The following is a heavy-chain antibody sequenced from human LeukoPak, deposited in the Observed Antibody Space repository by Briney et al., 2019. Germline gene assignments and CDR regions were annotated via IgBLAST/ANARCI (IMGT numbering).Heavy chain of an antibody. CDR3: ARGDTIFGVVIHGDYFDY. CDR2: IWYDGSNK. D-gene: IGHD3-3*01. Sequence: GGSLRLSRAASGFTFSSYGMHWVRQAPGKGLEWVAVIWYDGSNKYYADSVKGRFTISRDNSKNTLYLQMNSLRAEDTAVYYCARGDTIFGVVIHGDYFDYWGQGTLVTVSS. CDR1: GFTFSSYG. V-gene: IGHV3-33*01. J-gene: IGHJ4*02.